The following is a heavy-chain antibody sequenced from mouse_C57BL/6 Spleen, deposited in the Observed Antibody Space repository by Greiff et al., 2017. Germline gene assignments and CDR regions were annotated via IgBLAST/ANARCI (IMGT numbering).Heavy chain of an antibody. CDR3: ARYGYVGEFDY. J-gene: IGHJ2*01. CDR1: GYTFTSYG. Sequence: QVQLQQPGAELVKPGASVKMSCKASGYTFTSYGITWVKQRPGQGLEWIGDIYPGSGSTNYNEKFKSKAILTVDASSSTAYMQLSSLTSEDSAVYYCARYGYVGEFDYWGQGTTLTVSS. D-gene: IGHD2-2*01. CDR2: IYPGSGST. V-gene: IGHV1-55*01.